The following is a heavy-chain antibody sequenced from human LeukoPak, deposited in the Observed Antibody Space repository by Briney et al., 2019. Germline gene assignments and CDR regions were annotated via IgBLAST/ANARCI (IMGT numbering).Heavy chain of an antibody. CDR1: GGSFSGYY. V-gene: IGHV4-34*01. CDR2: INHSGST. J-gene: IGHJ6*02. Sequence: PSETLSLTCAVYGGSFSGYYWSWIRQPPGKGLEWIGEINHSGSTNYNPSLKSRVTISVDTSKNQFSLKLSSVTAADTAVYYCARQHKRKISGYSSSWYNYYYYGMDVWGQGTTVTVSS. D-gene: IGHD6-13*01. CDR3: ARQHKRKISGYSSSWYNYYYYGMDV.